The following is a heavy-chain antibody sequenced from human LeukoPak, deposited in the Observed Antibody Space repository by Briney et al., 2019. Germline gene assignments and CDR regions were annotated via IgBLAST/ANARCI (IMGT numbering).Heavy chain of an antibody. D-gene: IGHD4-17*01. CDR2: IKQDGSEK. CDR3: ARELRGYGDYFDY. V-gene: IGHV3-7*01. CDR1: GFTFSSYS. J-gene: IGHJ4*02. Sequence: GGSLRLSCAASGFTFSSYSMNWVRQAPGKGLEWVANIKQDGSEKYYVDSVKGRFTISRDNAKNSLYLQMNSLRAEDTAVYYCARELRGYGDYFDYWGQGTLVTVSS.